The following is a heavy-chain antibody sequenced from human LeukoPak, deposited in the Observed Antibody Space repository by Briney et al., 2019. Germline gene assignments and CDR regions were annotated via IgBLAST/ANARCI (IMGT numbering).Heavy chain of an antibody. V-gene: IGHV3-48*03. D-gene: IGHD3-10*01. CDR3: ARAHYASGSDSGRVD. J-gene: IGHJ4*02. Sequence: TGGSLRLSCAAAEFTFSSYEMNWVRQAPGKGLEWLSYISGSGGTIYYADSVQGRFIISRDNAKNSLYLQMNSLRAEDTAVYYCARAHYASGSDSGRVDWGQGTLVTVSS. CDR2: ISGSGGTI. CDR1: EFTFSSYE.